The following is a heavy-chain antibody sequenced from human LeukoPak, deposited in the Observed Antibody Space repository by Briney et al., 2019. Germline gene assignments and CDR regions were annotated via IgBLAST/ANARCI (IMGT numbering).Heavy chain of an antibody. D-gene: IGHD3-16*01. Sequence: GGSLRLSCAASGFTFSRFWIYWVRHAPGKGLVWVSRINSDGSETLYADSVKGRFTISRDNAKNTLYLQMNSLRAEDTAVYYCASVRMGDDFNPFDYWGQGTLVTVSS. CDR2: INSDGSET. V-gene: IGHV3-74*01. CDR3: ASVRMGDDFNPFDY. J-gene: IGHJ4*02. CDR1: GFTFSRFW.